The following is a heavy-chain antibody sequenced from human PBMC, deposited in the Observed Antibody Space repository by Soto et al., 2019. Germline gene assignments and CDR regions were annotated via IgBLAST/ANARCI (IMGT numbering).Heavy chain of an antibody. Sequence: GGSLRLSCAASGFTVSSYAISWVRQAPGKGLDWVSAITDTGGTTYYADSVKGRFTISRDNSKNTLYLQMNSLRAEDTAMYYCARDIVLVTSTFDHWGQGTLVTVSS. CDR3: ARDIVLVTSTFDH. CDR1: GFTVSSYA. CDR2: ITDTGGTT. J-gene: IGHJ4*02. D-gene: IGHD2-21*02. V-gene: IGHV3-23*01.